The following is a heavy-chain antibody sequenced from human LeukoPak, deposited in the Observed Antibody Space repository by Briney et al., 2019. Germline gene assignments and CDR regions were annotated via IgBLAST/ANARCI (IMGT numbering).Heavy chain of an antibody. J-gene: IGHJ4*02. D-gene: IGHD3-10*01. CDR3: ARDPSMIRGENTPYFDY. V-gene: IGHV1-2*02. Sequence: ASVKVSCKASGYTFTGYYMHWVRQAPGQGLEWMGWINPNSGGTNYAQKFQGRVTITADESTSTAYMELNSLRSEDTAVYYCARDPSMIRGENTPYFDYWGQGTLVTVS. CDR2: INPNSGGT. CDR1: GYTFTGYY.